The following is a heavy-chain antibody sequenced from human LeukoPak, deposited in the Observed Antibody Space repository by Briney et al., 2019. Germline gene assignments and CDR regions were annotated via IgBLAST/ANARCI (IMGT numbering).Heavy chain of an antibody. CDR1: GGSISSYY. V-gene: IGHV4-59*01. J-gene: IGHJ4*02. CDR3: ASHSSSWPIFDY. Sequence: SETLSLTCTVSGGSISSYYWGWIRQPPGKGLEWIGYIYYSGSTNYNPTLKSRVTISVDTSKNQFSLKLSSVTAADTAVYYCASHSSSWPIFDYWGQGTLVTVSS. CDR2: IYYSGST. D-gene: IGHD6-13*01.